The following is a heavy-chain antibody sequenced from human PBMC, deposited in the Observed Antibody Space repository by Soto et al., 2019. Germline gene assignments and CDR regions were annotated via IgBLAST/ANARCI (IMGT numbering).Heavy chain of an antibody. CDR3: ARDRGSSSWYGYYYYMYV. J-gene: IGHJ6*03. CDR2: IYYSGST. CDR1: GGSISSYY. D-gene: IGHD6-13*01. V-gene: IGHV4-59*01. Sequence: SETLSLTCTVSGGSISSYYWSWIRQPPGKGLEWIGYIYYSGSTNYNPSLKSRVTISVDTSKNQFSLKLSSVTAADTAVYYCARDRGSSSWYGYYYYMYVWGKGTTVTVSS.